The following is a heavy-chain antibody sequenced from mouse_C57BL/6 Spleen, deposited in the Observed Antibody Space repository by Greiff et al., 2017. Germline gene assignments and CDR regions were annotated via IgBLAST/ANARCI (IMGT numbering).Heavy chain of an antibody. CDR3: ARAYGSSYLYFDV. Sequence: EVKLQESGGGLVKPGGSLKLSCAASGFTFSDYGMHWVRQAPEKGLEWVAYISSGSSTIYYADTVKGRFTISRDNAKNTLFLQMTSLRSEDTAMYYCARAYGSSYLYFDVWGTGTTGTVSS. D-gene: IGHD1-1*01. CDR2: ISSGSSTI. CDR1: GFTFSDYG. J-gene: IGHJ1*03. V-gene: IGHV5-17*01.